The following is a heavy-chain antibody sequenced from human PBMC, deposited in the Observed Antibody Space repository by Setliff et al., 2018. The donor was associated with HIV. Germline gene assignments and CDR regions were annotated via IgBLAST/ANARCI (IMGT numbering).Heavy chain of an antibody. CDR3: AREGQQLARSFDF. J-gene: IGHJ4*02. Sequence: PSETLSLTCTVSGDSINTHYWSWVRQPAGKGLEWIGHIYTFGDISYNPSLKSRATISVDKSKNQFFLKLTSVTAADTAVYFCAREGQQLARSFDFWGQGSLVTVSS. CDR1: GDSINTHY. D-gene: IGHD6-13*01. CDR2: IYTFGDI. V-gene: IGHV4-4*07.